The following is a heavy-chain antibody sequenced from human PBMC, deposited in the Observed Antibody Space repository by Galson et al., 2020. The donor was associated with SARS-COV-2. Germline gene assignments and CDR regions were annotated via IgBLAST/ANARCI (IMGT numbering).Heavy chain of an antibody. V-gene: IGHV4-31*03. Sequence: SETLSLTCTVSGGPISSGGYSWSSIRQPPGKGLEWIGYIYYSGSTYYNPSLKSRVTLSVDTSKNQFSLKMSSVTAADTAVYYCARAGGPWVDPPAPNFDYWGQGTLVTVSS. J-gene: IGHJ4*02. CDR2: IYYSGST. D-gene: IGHD3-10*01. CDR1: GGPISSGGYS. CDR3: ARAGGPWVDPPAPNFDY.